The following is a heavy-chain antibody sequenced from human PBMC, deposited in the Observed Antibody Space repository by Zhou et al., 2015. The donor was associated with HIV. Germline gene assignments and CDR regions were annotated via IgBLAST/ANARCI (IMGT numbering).Heavy chain of an antibody. Sequence: QVQLVQSGAEVKKPGSSVRVSCQASGGSFSNYAFSWLRQAPGQGLEWMGGIIPMFNRADYAHKFQGRVTITADRSTSTAYMELRSLSSEDTAMYYCARDRYCSSTSCYRYYGMDVWGQGTTVTVSS. D-gene: IGHD2-2*01. V-gene: IGHV1-69*06. CDR2: IIPMFNRA. CDR3: ARDRYCSSTSCYRYYGMDV. J-gene: IGHJ6*02. CDR1: GGSFSNYA.